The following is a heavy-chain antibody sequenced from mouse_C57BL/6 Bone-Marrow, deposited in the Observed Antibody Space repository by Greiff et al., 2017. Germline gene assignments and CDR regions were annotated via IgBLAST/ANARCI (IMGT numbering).Heavy chain of an antibody. CDR1: GFNIKDYY. CDR3: AIPAKRYYAMDY. CDR2: IDPEDGET. V-gene: IGHV14-2*01. Sequence: VQLQQSGAELVKPGASVKLSCTASGFNIKDYYMHWVKQRTEQGLEWIGRIDPEDGETKYAPEFQGKATITADTSSNTAYLQLSSLTSEDTAVYYCAIPAKRYYAMDYWGQGTSVTVSS. J-gene: IGHJ4*01.